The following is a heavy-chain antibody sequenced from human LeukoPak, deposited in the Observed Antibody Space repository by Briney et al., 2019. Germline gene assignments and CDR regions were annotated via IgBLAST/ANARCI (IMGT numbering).Heavy chain of an antibody. V-gene: IGHV3-30-3*01. CDR2: ISYDGSNK. CDR3: ARDDNPGRDGYNWSRYYYYYYGMDV. Sequence: GGSLRLSCAASGFTFSSYAMHWVRQAPGKGLEWVAVISYDGSNKYYADSVKGRFTISRDNSKNTLYLQMNSLRAEDTAVYYCARDDNPGRDGYNWSRYYYYYYGMDVWGQGTTVTVSS. J-gene: IGHJ6*02. CDR1: GFTFSSYA. D-gene: IGHD5-24*01.